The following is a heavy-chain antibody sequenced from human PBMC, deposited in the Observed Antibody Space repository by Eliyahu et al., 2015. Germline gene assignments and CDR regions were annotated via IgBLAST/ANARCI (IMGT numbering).Heavy chain of an antibody. CDR3: ARSPRFNGDFGNWFDP. CDR2: VYHGGST. J-gene: IGHJ5*02. D-gene: IGHD4-17*01. CDR1: GGSISGYY. Sequence: QVQLQESGPGMVKASETLSLTCTVSGGSISGYYWSWIRQPPGKGLEWIAYVYHGGSTVYLPSLKSRASILLDMSKNHLSLQLNSVTAADTAVYYCARSPRFNGDFGNWFDPWGQGTLVTVSS. V-gene: IGHV4-59*01.